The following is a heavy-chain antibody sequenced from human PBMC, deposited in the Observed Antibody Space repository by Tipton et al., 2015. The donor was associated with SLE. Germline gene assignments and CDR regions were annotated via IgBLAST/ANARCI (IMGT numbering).Heavy chain of an antibody. J-gene: IGHJ3*02. CDR3: ASPSGPLTGAFDAFDI. D-gene: IGHD7-27*01. Sequence: TLSLTCAVYGGSFSGYYWSWVRQPPGKGLEWIGEINHSGCTNYNPSLKSRVTISVDTSRNQFSLKLSSVTAADTAVYYCASPSGPLTGAFDAFDIWGQGTRETVAS. CDR2: INHSGCT. V-gene: IGHV4-34*01. CDR1: GGSFSGYY.